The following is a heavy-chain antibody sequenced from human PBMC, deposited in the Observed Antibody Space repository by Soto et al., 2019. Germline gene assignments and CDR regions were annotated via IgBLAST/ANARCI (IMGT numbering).Heavy chain of an antibody. CDR2: IKQDGGEK. Sequence: EVQLVESGGGSVQPGESLRLSCVASGFSFNMYWMSWIRQAPGKGLEWVARIKQDGGEKYYVDCVKGRFTVSRDNAKNSLHLQLHSVSADDAGIYYCVRDQLILPADDFYYGVDVWGQGTTVTVSS. V-gene: IGHV3-7*03. CDR3: VRDQLILPADDFYYGVDV. J-gene: IGHJ6*02. CDR1: GFSFNMYW.